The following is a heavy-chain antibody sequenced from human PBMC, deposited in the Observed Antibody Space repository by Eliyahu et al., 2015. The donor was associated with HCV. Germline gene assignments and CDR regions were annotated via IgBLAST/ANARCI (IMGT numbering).Heavy chain of an antibody. CDR2: IYPGDSDT. V-gene: IGHV5-51*03. D-gene: IGHD3/OR15-3a*01. J-gene: IGHJ4*02. Sequence: EVQLVQSGAEVKKPGESLKISCKGSGYSFTSYWIGWVRQMPGKGLEWMGIIYPGDSDTRYSPSFQGQVTISADKSISTAYLQWSSLKASDTAMYYCAYPRGSGLWSGFGETAAHYWGQGTLVTVSS. CDR3: AYPRGSGLWSGFGETAAHY. CDR1: GYSFTSYW.